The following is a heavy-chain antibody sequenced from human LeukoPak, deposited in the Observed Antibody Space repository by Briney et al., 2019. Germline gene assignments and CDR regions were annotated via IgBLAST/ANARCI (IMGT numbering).Heavy chain of an antibody. Sequence: GGSLRLSCAASGFTFSSYGMRWVRQAPGKGLEWVAVIWYDGSNKYYADSVKGRFTISRDNSKNTLYLQMNSLRAEDTAVYYCASPYYDYVWGTPRDAFDIWGQGTMVTVSS. D-gene: IGHD3-16*01. CDR3: ASPYYDYVWGTPRDAFDI. CDR2: IWYDGSNK. V-gene: IGHV3-33*01. CDR1: GFTFSSYG. J-gene: IGHJ3*02.